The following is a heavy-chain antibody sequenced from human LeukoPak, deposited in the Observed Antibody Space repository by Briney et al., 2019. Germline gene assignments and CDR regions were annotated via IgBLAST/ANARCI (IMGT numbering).Heavy chain of an antibody. J-gene: IGHJ6*02. CDR3: ARYTPNYYYYGMDV. Sequence: LRLSCTGSGFIFGDYAMSWFRQPPGKGLEWIGEINHSGSTNYNPSLKSRVTISVDTSKNQFSLKLSSVTAADTAVYYCARYTPNYYYYGMDVWGQGTAVTVSS. CDR2: INHSGST. V-gene: IGHV4-34*01. D-gene: IGHD2-2*02. CDR1: GFIFGDYA.